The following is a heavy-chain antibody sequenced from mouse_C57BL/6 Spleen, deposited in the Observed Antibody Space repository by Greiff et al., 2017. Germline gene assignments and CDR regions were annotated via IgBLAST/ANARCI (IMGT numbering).Heavy chain of an antibody. Sequence: DVKLQESGPGLVKPSQSLSLTCSVTGYSITSGYYWNWIRQFPGNKLEWMGYISYDGSNNYNPSLKNRISITRDTSKNQFFLKLNSVTTEDTATYYCARVTGDYDAMDYWGQGTSVTVSS. CDR3: ARVTGDYDAMDY. CDR2: ISYDGSN. CDR1: GYSITSGYY. V-gene: IGHV3-6*01. J-gene: IGHJ4*01.